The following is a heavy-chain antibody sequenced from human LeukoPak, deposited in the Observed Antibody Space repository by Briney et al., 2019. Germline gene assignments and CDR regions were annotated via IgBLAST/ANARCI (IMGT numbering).Heavy chain of an antibody. D-gene: IGHD2-15*01. CDR2: IYYSGST. Sequence: PSETLSLTCAVSGDSISSYYWSWIRQPPGKGLEWIGYIYYSGSTNYNPSLKSRVTISIDTSKNQFSLILTSMTAADTAVYFCARHDAGSGGWLNWFDPWGQGTLVTVSS. V-gene: IGHV4-59*08. CDR3: ARHDAGSGGWLNWFDP. CDR1: GDSISSYY. J-gene: IGHJ5*02.